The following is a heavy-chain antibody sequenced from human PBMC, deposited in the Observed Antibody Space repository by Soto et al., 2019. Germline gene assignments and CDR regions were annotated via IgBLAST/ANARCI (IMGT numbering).Heavy chain of an antibody. CDR3: ATGRVLYGSEY. CDR1: GGSITTYY. Sequence: SETLSLTCAVSGGSITTYYLNWIRQPPGKGLEWIGYVSYTKNSNYNPSPKSRVTISLDTSKNQYSLRLSSVTTADTALYYCATGRVLYGSEYWGQGTLVTVSS. CDR2: VSYTKNS. D-gene: IGHD3-10*01. V-gene: IGHV4-59*01. J-gene: IGHJ4*02.